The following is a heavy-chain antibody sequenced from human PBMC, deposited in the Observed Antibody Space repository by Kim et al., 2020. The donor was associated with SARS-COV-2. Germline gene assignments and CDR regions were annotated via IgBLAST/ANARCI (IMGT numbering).Heavy chain of an antibody. J-gene: IGHJ6*02. D-gene: IGHD3-9*01. CDR3: ARDKNDILTGYYKAYYYYGMDV. V-gene: IGHV1-18*01. CDR2: ISAYNGNT. CDR1: GYTFTSYG. Sequence: ASVKVSCKASGYTFTSYGISWVRQAPGQGLEWMGWISAYNGNTNYAQKLQGRVTMTTDTSTSTAYMELRSLRSDDTAVYYCARDKNDILTGYYKAYYYYGMDVWGQGTTVTVSS.